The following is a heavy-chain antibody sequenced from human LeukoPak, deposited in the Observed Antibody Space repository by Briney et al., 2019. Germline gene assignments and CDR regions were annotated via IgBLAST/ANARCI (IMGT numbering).Heavy chain of an antibody. V-gene: IGHV3-20*04. CDR1: GFTFDDHD. D-gene: IGHD3-9*01. CDR2: INWNGGST. J-gene: IGHJ4*02. Sequence: GGSLRLSCVASGFTFDDHDMSWVRQAPGKGLEWVSGINWNGGSTGYADSVKGRFTISRDNAKNSLYLQMNSLRAEDTALYYCARGLRYFDWLLDYWGQGTQVTVSS. CDR3: ARGLRYFDWLLDY.